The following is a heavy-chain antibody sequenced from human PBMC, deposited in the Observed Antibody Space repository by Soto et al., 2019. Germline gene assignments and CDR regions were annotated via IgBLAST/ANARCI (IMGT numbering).Heavy chain of an antibody. Sequence: GESLKISCKGSGYSFTSYWIGWVRQMPGKGLEWMGIIYPGDSDTRYSPSFQGQVTISADKSISTAYLQWSSLKASDTAMYYCALSISPDGEYFQHWGQGTLVTVSS. D-gene: IGHD3-10*01. CDR1: GYSFTSYW. CDR3: ALSISPDGEYFQH. V-gene: IGHV5-51*01. J-gene: IGHJ1*01. CDR2: IYPGDSDT.